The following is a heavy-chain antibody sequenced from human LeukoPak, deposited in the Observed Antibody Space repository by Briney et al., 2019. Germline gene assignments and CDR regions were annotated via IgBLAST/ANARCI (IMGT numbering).Heavy chain of an antibody. CDR1: GFTFSSYS. V-gene: IGHV3-48*01. CDR2: ISSGNVK. J-gene: IGHJ3*02. Sequence: PGGSLRLSCAASGFTFSSYSMNWVRQAPGKGLEWVSYISSGNVKYSADSVQGRVTISRDNSKNTLYLQMNSLRAEDTAVYYCAREFQDAFDIWGQGTMVTVSS. CDR3: AREFQDAFDI.